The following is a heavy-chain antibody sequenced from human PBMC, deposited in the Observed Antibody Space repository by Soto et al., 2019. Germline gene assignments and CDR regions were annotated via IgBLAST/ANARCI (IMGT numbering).Heavy chain of an antibody. CDR2: IIPIFGST. V-gene: IGHV1-69*13. Sequence: SVKVSCKASGGTFSSYAINWVRQAPGQGLEWMGGIIPIFGSTNYAQKFQGRVTITADESTSTAYMELSSLRSEDTAVYYCATGAASLGRDYWGQRTLDTVSS. CDR1: GGTFSSYA. J-gene: IGHJ4*02. CDR3: ATGAASLGRDY.